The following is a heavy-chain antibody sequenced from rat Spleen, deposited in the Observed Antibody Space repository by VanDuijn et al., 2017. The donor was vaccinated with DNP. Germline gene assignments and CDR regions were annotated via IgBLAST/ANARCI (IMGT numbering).Heavy chain of an antibody. Sequence: EVQLQESGPGLVEPSQSLSLTCSVTGYSITSCCRWTWIRKFPGNKLEWMGYINSAGSTNYNPSLKGRISITRDTSKNQFFLQVNSVTTEDTATYYCARGDILRSFDYWGQGVMVTVSS. J-gene: IGHJ2*01. V-gene: IGHV3-3*01. CDR1: GYSITSCCR. CDR3: ARGDILRSFDY. CDR2: INSAGST. D-gene: IGHD1-6*01.